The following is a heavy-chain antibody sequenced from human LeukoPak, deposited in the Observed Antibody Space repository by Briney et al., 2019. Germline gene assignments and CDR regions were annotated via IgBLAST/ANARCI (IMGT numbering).Heavy chain of an antibody. CDR3: ASPPRSYYDSRDHGGFDY. Sequence: SETLSLTCAVSGGSISSGGYSWSWIRQPPGKGLEWIGYIYHSGSTYYNPSLKSRVTISVDRSKNQFSLKLSSLRSEDTAVYYCASPPRSYYDSRDHGGFDYWGQGTLVTVSS. CDR2: IYHSGST. J-gene: IGHJ4*02. CDR1: GGSISSGGYS. V-gene: IGHV4-30-2*02. D-gene: IGHD3-22*01.